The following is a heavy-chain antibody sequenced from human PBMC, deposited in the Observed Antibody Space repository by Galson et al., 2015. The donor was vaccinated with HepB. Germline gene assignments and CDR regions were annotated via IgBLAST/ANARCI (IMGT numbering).Heavy chain of an antibody. CDR3: ARGSYDILTGYPDYYYYGMDV. CDR1: GFTFSSYA. D-gene: IGHD3-9*01. V-gene: IGHV3-30*04. J-gene: IGHJ6*02. Sequence: SLRLSCAASGFTFSSYAMSWVRQAPGKGLEWVAVISYDGSNKYYADSVKGRFTISRDNSKNTLYLQMNSLRAEDTAVYYCARGSYDILTGYPDYYYYGMDVWGQGTTVTVSS. CDR2: ISYDGSNK.